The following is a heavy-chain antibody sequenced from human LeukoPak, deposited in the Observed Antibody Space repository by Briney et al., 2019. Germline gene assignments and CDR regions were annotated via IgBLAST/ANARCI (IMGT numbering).Heavy chain of an antibody. Sequence: GASVKASCKASGYTFTSYDINWVRQATGQGLEWMGWMNPNSGNTGYAQKFQGRVTMTRNTSISTAYMELSSLRSEDTAVYYCARGLRFLEWSPIVYWGQGTLVTVSS. CDR2: MNPNSGNT. V-gene: IGHV1-8*01. J-gene: IGHJ4*02. D-gene: IGHD3-3*01. CDR1: GYTFTSYD. CDR3: ARGLRFLEWSPIVY.